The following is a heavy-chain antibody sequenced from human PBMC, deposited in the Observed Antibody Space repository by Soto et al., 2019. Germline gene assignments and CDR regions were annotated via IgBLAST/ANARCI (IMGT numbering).Heavy chain of an antibody. CDR2: IMPVFATP. Sequence: QVQLMQSGAEVKKPGSSVKVSCKASGGTFSTSAISWVRQAPGEGLEWVGGIMPVFATPDYAQKFQGRVTISADESTTTAHLELPRLTTDDTAVYYCARDKDRQQLGGNYYYILDVWCQWTAITVSS. J-gene: IGHJ6*02. V-gene: IGHV1-69*12. D-gene: IGHD3-3*02. CDR3: ARDKDRQQLGGNYYYILDV. CDR1: GGTFSTSA.